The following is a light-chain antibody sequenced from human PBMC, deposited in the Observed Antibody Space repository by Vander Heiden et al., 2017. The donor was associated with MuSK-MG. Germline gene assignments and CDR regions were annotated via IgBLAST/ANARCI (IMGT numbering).Light chain of an antibody. V-gene: IGLV2-8*01. CDR2: EVS. CDR1: SSDVGGYNY. Sequence: QSALTQPPSASGSPGQSVTISCTGTSSDVGGYNYVSWYQQHPGKAPKLMIYEVSTRPSGVPDRFSGSKSGNTASLTVSGLQAEDEADYYCSSYAGSNKYVVFGGGTKLTVL. CDR3: SSYAGSNKYVV. J-gene: IGLJ2*01.